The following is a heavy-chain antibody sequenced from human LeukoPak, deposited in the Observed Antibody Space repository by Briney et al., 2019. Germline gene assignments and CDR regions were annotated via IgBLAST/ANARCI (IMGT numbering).Heavy chain of an antibody. Sequence: SVKVSCKASGGTFSSYAISWVRQAPGQGLEWMGGIIPIFGTANYAQKFQGRVTITTDESTSTAYKELSSLRSEDTAVYYCARALYDSSGLEPLDAFDIWGQGTMVTVSS. J-gene: IGHJ3*02. D-gene: IGHD3-22*01. CDR3: ARALYDSSGLEPLDAFDI. V-gene: IGHV1-69*05. CDR2: IIPIFGTA. CDR1: GGTFSSYA.